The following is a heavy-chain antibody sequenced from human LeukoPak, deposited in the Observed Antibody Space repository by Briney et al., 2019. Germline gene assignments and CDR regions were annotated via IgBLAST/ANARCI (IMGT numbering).Heavy chain of an antibody. CDR3: ARQRPGYINDAFDI. CDR2: IYPGDSDS. J-gene: IGHJ3*02. Sequence: GESLKISCKASGYSFSNDWIGWVRQVAGQGLEWMVIIYPGDSDSRYSASLHGQVTISADKSINTAFLQWSSLRASDTAIYFCARQRPGYINDAFDIWGQGTRVTVSS. V-gene: IGHV5-51*01. CDR1: GYSFSNDW. D-gene: IGHD5-24*01.